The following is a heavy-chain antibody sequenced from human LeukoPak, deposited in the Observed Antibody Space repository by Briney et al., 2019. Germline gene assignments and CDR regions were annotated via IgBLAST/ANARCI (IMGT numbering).Heavy chain of an antibody. CDR2: INPDGSST. CDR3: ARDQGTAADLFDY. J-gene: IGHJ4*02. CDR1: GFTFNRDW. Sequence: GGSLRLSCAASGFTFNRDWMHWVRQAPGKGLVWVSRINPDGSSTRYADSVNGRFTISRDNAKKTLYLQMNSLRAEDTAVYYCARDQGTAADLFDYWGQGTLVTVSS. V-gene: IGHV3-74*01. D-gene: IGHD6-13*01.